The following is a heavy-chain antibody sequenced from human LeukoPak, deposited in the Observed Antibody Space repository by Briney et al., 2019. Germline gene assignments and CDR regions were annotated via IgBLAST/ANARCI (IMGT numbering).Heavy chain of an antibody. CDR2: IYHGGST. V-gene: IGHV4-4*02. CDR1: GGXISSSNC. Sequence: SETLSLTCAVSGGXISSSNCWSWVRQPPGKGLEWIGEIYHGGSTNFNPSLKSRVTMSVDKSKNQFSLNLSSVTAADTAVYYCARGEDHGSGTVHFEYWGQGTLVTVSS. J-gene: IGHJ4*02. CDR3: ARGEDHGSGTVHFEY. D-gene: IGHD3-10*01.